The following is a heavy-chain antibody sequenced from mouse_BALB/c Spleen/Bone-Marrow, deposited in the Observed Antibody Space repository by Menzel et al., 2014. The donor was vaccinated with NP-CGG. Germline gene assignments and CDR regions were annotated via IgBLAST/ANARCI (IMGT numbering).Heavy chain of an antibody. CDR1: GFTFSSYA. V-gene: IGHV5-9-4*01. CDR3: ARERATMYDPAWFAY. Sequence: EVQLVESGGGLVKPGGSLKLSCAASGFTFSSYAMSWVRQSPEKRLEWVAEISSGGSYTYYPDTVTGRFTISRDNAKNTGYLERSSLRSEDTARYYGARERATMYDPAWFAYWGQGTLGTGSA. D-gene: IGHD3-1*01. CDR2: ISSGGSYT. J-gene: IGHJ3*01.